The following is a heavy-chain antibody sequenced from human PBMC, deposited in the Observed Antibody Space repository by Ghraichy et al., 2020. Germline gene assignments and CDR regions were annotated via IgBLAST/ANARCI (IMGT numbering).Heavy chain of an antibody. D-gene: IGHD3-16*02. CDR2: INHSGST. CDR1: GGSFSGYY. J-gene: IGHJ3*02. Sequence: SETLSLTCAVYGGSFSGYYWSWIRQPPGKGLEWIGEINHSGSTNYNPSLKSRVTISVDTSKNQFSLKLSSVTAADTAVYYCARGHYDYVWGSYRYTESAFDIWGQGTMVTVSS. V-gene: IGHV4-34*01. CDR3: ARGHYDYVWGSYRYTESAFDI.